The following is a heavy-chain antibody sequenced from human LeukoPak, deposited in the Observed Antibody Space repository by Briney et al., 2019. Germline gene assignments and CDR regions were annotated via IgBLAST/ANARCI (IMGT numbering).Heavy chain of an antibody. V-gene: IGHV3-11*04. CDR2: LSSTATTI. CDR1: GFTFSDYY. D-gene: IGHD2-21*02. J-gene: IGHJ5*02. Sequence: PGGSLRLSCAASGFTFSDYYMSWIRQAPGKGVEWVSYLSSTATTIYYAPSLKGLFTISRYNAKNSLYLQMNSLRAEDTAVYYCRGFCGGDCYPNWFDPWGQGTLVTVSS. CDR3: RGFCGGDCYPNWFDP.